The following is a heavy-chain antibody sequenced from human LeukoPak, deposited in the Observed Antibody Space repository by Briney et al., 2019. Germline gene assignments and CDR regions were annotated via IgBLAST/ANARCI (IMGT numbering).Heavy chain of an antibody. V-gene: IGHV4-4*07. CDR2: IYTSVST. J-gene: IGHJ4*02. D-gene: IGHD6-19*01. Sequence: PSETLSLTCTVSGGSISSYYWSWIRQPAGRGLEWIGRIYTSVSTNYNPSLKSRVTVSVDTSKNQFSLKLSSVTAADTAVYYCARDVMYGSGWYGNFDYWGQGTLVTVSS. CDR3: ARDVMYGSGWYGNFDY. CDR1: GGSISSYY.